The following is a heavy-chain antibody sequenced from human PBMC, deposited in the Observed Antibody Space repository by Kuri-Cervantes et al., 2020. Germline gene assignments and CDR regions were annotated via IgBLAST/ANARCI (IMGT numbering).Heavy chain of an antibody. Sequence: GGSLRLSCAASGFTFSYHPLHWVRQAPGKGLEWVAVISYDGETKEYADSVKGRFTISRDDSKNTVHLQMNSLRAEDTAVYYCARDSSIAARRAPYDAFDIWGQGTMVTVSS. CDR1: GFTFSYHP. V-gene: IGHV3-30*04. CDR2: ISYDGETK. CDR3: ARDSSIAARRAPYDAFDI. D-gene: IGHD6-6*01. J-gene: IGHJ3*02.